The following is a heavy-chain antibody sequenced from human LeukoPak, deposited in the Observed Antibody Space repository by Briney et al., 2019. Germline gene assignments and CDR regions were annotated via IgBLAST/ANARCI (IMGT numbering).Heavy chain of an antibody. J-gene: IGHJ6*03. D-gene: IGHD1-26*01. CDR3: ARGLYSGSYDYMDV. V-gene: IGHV4-39*07. CDR2: IYYSGST. Sequence: SETLSLTCTVSGGSISSSSYYWGWIRQPPGKGLEWIGSIYYSGSTYYNPSLKSRVTISVDTSKNQFSLKLSSVAAADTAVYYCARGLYSGSYDYMDVWGNGTTVTVSS. CDR1: GGSISSSSYY.